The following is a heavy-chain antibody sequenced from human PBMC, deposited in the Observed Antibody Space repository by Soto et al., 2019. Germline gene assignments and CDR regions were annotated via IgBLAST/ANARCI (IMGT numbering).Heavy chain of an antibody. J-gene: IGHJ6*02. CDR2: IYPGDSDT. Sequence: PGESLKISCKGSGYSLTSYWIGWVRQMPGKGLEWMGIIYPGDSDTRYSPSFQGQVTISADKSISTAYLQWSSLKASDTAMYYCARHNDYSNYYYYGMDVWGQGTTVTSP. V-gene: IGHV5-51*01. CDR1: GYSLTSYW. CDR3: ARHNDYSNYYYYGMDV. D-gene: IGHD4-4*01.